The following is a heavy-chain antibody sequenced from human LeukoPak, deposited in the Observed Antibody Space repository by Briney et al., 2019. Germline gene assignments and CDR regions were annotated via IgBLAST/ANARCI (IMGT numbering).Heavy chain of an antibody. V-gene: IGHV4-59*08. CDR1: SGSISSYY. J-gene: IGHJ6*02. CDR2: IYYSGST. CDR3: AGWSRTAHYYYGMDV. Sequence: SETLSLTCTVSSGSISSYYWSWIRQPPGKGLEWIGYIYYSGSTNYNPSLKSRVTISVDTSKNQFSLKLSSVTAADTAVYYCAGWSRTAHYYYGMDVWGQGTTVTVSS. D-gene: IGHD1-14*01.